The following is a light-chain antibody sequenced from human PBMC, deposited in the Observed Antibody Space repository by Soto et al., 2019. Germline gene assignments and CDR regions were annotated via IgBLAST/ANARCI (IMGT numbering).Light chain of an antibody. V-gene: IGKV3-11*01. CDR3: EQRSNWPPYT. Sequence: EIVLTQSPATLSLSPGERATLSCRASQSDSRYLAWYQQKPGQAPRLLIYDASNRATCIPARFSGSRSGTDFTLAISSLEPEDFAICYCEQRSNWPPYTFGQGTKLECK. J-gene: IGKJ2*01. CDR1: QSDSRY. CDR2: DAS.